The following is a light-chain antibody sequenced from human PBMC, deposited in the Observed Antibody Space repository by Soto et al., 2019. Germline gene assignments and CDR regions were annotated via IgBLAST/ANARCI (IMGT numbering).Light chain of an antibody. CDR1: QSVNQK. Sequence: EIVLTQSPATLSVSPGERATLSCRASQSVNQKLGWYQQKPGQAPRLLIYVASYRATGIPARFSGSGSGTEYTLTISNLHAEDFAVYYCQQFNNWPHTFGQGTKVDIK. CDR2: VAS. V-gene: IGKV3-15*01. CDR3: QQFNNWPHT. J-gene: IGKJ2*01.